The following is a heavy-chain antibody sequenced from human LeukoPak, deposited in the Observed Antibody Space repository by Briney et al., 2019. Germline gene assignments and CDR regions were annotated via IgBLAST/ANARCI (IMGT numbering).Heavy chain of an antibody. CDR2: ISAYNGNT. Sequence: ASVKVSCKASGYTFTSYGISWVRQAPGQGLEWMGWISAYNGNTNYAQKLQGRVTMTTDTSTSTAYMELRSLRSDDTAVYYCARAPRKGRESTLSFDYWGQGTLVTVSS. CDR1: GYTFTSYG. J-gene: IGHJ4*02. CDR3: ARAPRKGRESTLSFDY. V-gene: IGHV1-18*01.